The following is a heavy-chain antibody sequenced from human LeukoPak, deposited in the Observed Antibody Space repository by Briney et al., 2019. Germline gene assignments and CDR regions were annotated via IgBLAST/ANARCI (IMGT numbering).Heavy chain of an antibody. V-gene: IGHV3-23*01. D-gene: IGHD2-2*03. J-gene: IGHJ4*02. CDR3: VKEVTGYGYFDY. CDR2: LNGGRT. Sequence: GGSVRLSCVGSGFTFSNYAMSWVGQARGKGVEWIAALNGGRTFFQDSVMGRFTISRDNSKNTLYLQLNSLRGDDTAVYYCVKEVTGYGYFDYWGRGALVTVSS. CDR1: GFTFSNYA.